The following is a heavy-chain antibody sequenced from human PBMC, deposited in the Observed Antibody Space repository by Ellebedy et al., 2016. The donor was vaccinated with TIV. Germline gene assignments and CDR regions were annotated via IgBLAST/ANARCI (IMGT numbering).Heavy chain of an antibody. D-gene: IGHD3-16*01. CDR2: IKSKTAGGTT. Sequence: PGGSLRLSCVASGLTFDKAWLTWVRQPPGQWLEWVGRIKSKTAGGTTGYAAPGKGRFTVSREESKNTFYRQMNSLETEDTAVYHCVTGDYFWGDYWGQGTLVTVSS. J-gene: IGHJ4*01. V-gene: IGHV3-15*01. CDR1: GLTFDKAW. CDR3: VTGDYFWGDY.